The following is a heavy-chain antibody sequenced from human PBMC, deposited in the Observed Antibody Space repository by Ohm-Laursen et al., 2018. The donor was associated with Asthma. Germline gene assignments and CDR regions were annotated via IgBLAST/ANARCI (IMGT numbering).Heavy chain of an antibody. CDR1: GYTFTSYG. V-gene: IGHV1-18*01. J-gene: IGHJ5*02. Sequence: ASVKVSCKASGYTFTSYGISWVRQAPGQGLEWMGWISAYNGNTNYAQKLQGRVTMTTDTSTSTAYMELRSLRSDDTAVYYCARRYSSSSLSSFDPWGQGTLVTVSS. D-gene: IGHD6-6*01. CDR2: ISAYNGNT. CDR3: ARRYSSSSLSSFDP.